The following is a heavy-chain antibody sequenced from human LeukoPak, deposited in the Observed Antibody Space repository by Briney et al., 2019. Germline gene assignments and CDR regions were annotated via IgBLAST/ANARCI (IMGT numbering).Heavy chain of an antibody. J-gene: IGHJ5*02. CDR1: GFTFSSYG. D-gene: IGHD2-21*02. CDR3: AKYSVVVTAIPNWFDP. V-gene: IGHV3-30*02. CDR2: IGYDGSNK. Sequence: GGSLRLSCAASGFTFSSYGMHCVRQAPGKGLEGVAFIGYDGSNKYYADSVKGRFTISRDNSKNTLYLQMNSLRAEATAVDYCAKYSVVVTAIPNWFDPWGQGTLVTVSS.